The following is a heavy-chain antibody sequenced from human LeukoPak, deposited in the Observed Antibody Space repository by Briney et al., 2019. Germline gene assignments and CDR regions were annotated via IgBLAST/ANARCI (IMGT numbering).Heavy chain of an antibody. V-gene: IGHV3-33*01. D-gene: IGHD4-17*01. CDR2: IWFDGTNK. CDR3: ARNAYGAQTPSDV. J-gene: IGHJ6*02. CDR1: GFTFSSYG. Sequence: GRSLRLSCAGSGFTFSSYGIHWVRQAPGRGLEWVAVIWFDGTNKYYADSVKGRFTISRDNAKNSLYLQMNSLRAEDTAVYYCARNAYGAQTPSDVWGQGTTVTVSS.